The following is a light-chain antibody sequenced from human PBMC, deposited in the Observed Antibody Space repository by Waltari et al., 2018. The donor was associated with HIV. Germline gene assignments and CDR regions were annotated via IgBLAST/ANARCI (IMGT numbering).Light chain of an antibody. CDR1: SSDVGGSKY. Sequence: QSALTQPPSASGSPRQSVTISCTGTSSDVGGSKYVSWHQQHPGKAPKLMIYEVNKRPSGVPDRFSGSKSANTASLIVSGLQADDEADYYCNSYAGSNNWVFGGGTKLTVL. V-gene: IGLV2-8*01. J-gene: IGLJ3*02. CDR3: NSYAGSNNWV. CDR2: EVN.